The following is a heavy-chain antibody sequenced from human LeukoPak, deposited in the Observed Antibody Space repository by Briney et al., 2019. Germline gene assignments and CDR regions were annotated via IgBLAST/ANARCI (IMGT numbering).Heavy chain of an antibody. CDR1: GFSLSTSGVG. Sequence: SGPTLVNPTQTLTLTCTFSGFSLSTSGVGVGWIRQPPGKALEWLALTYWDDGDRYSPSLKRRLTITKDTSKNQVVLTMTNMDPVDTATYYCQSQRVYESSGSRRYHFDYWGQGTLVTVSS. V-gene: IGHV2-5*02. J-gene: IGHJ4*02. CDR3: QSQRVYESSGSRRYHFDY. CDR2: TYWDDGD. D-gene: IGHD3-22*01.